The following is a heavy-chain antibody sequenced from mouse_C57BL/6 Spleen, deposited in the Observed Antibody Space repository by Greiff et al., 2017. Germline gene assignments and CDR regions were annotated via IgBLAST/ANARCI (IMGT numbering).Heavy chain of an antibody. J-gene: IGHJ2*01. D-gene: IGHD2-3*01. V-gene: IGHV1-64*01. CDR1: GYTFTSYW. CDR3: ARAGYFYFDY. CDR2: IHPNSGST. Sequence: QVQLQQSGAELVKPGASVKLSCKASGYTFTSYWMHWVKQRPGQGLEWIGMIHPNSGSTNYNEKFKSKATLTVDKSSSTAYMQLSSLTSEDSAVYYCARAGYFYFDYWGQGTTLTVSS.